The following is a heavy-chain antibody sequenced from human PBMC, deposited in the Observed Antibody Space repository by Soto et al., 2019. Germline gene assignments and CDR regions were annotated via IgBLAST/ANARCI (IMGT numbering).Heavy chain of an antibody. CDR3: ARGPSGDKVDS. Sequence: QVQLQESGPGLVKPSQTLSLTCTVSGGSISTVDYWWSWIRQSPDMGLEWIGHIYDGGRTYNNPSLASRVTLSVDTSKSPLSLTLSSGSAADTAVYYCARGPSGDKVDSWGQGTLVTVSS. J-gene: IGHJ4*02. CDR1: GGSISTVDYW. D-gene: IGHD7-27*01. CDR2: IYDGGRT. V-gene: IGHV4-30-4*01.